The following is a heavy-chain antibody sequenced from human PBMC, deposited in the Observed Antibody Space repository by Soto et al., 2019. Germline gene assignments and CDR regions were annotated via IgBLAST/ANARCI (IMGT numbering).Heavy chain of an antibody. V-gene: IGHV4-59*01. Sequence: PSETLSLTCTVSGGSISTYYWSWIRQPPGKGLEWIGYIYYSGSTNYNPSLKSRVTISVDTSKNQFSLKLSSVTAADTAMYYCARAYCSGGSCYRSGFDFWGQGTLVTVS. CDR2: IYYSGST. CDR3: ARAYCSGGSCYRSGFDF. J-gene: IGHJ4*02. CDR1: GGSISTYY. D-gene: IGHD2-15*01.